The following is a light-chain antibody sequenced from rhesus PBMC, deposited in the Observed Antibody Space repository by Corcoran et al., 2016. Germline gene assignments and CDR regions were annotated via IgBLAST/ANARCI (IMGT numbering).Light chain of an antibody. J-gene: IGKJ3*01. CDR3: QHYYTVPFT. CDR1: QGITND. Sequence: DIQMTQSPSSLSASVGDRVTITCRASQGITNDLAWYQQKPGETPKLLIYEASRLQSGIPSRFSGSGSGTDFTLTISSLQSEDFATYCCQHYYTVPFTFGPGTKLDIK. CDR2: EAS. V-gene: IGKV1-25*01.